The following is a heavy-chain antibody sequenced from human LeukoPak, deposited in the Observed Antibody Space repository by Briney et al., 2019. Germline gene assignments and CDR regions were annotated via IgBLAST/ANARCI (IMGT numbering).Heavy chain of an antibody. Sequence: GASVKVSCKASGGTFSSYAISWVRQAPGQGLEWMGGIIPIFGTANYAQKFQGRVTITTDESTSTAYMELSSLRSEDTAVYYCARGPTTIFGVVTRFDYWGQGTLVTVSS. V-gene: IGHV1-69*05. J-gene: IGHJ4*02. CDR1: GGTFSSYA. CDR3: ARGPTTIFGVVTRFDY. D-gene: IGHD3-3*01. CDR2: IIPIFGTA.